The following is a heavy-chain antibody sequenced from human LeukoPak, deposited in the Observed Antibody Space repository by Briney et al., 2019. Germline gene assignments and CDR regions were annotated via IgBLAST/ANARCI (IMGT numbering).Heavy chain of an antibody. D-gene: IGHD3-3*01. CDR3: ARIPLYFLEPFDY. CDR2: ISHRGRT. J-gene: IGHJ4*02. V-gene: IGHV4-34*01. CDR1: GGSVSDYY. Sequence: SETLSLTCAVYGGSVSDYYWSWIRQPPGKGLEWIGEISHRGRTNYNPSLKGRVTMSVDTPKNQFALKVNSVTAADTAVYYCARIPLYFLEPFDYWGQGILVTVSS.